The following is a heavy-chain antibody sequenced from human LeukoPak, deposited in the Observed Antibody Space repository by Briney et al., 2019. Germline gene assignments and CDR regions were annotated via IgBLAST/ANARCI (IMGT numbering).Heavy chain of an antibody. J-gene: IGHJ1*01. V-gene: IGHV3-7*01. D-gene: IGHD6-19*01. CDR3: ARFIHRSGWYEYFQH. CDR2: IKEDGSEK. Sequence: GESLRLSCAASGFTSSNYWMSWIRQAPGKGLEWVANIKEDGSEKYHVDSVTGRFTISRDNANNSLHLQMNTLRAGDTAVYYCARFIHRSGWYEYFQHWGQGTLVTVSS. CDR1: GFTSSNYW.